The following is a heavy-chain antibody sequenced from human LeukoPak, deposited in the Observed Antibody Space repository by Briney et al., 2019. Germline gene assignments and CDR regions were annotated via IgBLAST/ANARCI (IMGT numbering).Heavy chain of an antibody. CDR3: ARGVGAAVAVDY. CDR2: IYTSGST. V-gene: IGHV4-61*02. CDR1: GGSISSVSCY. Sequence: SQTLSLTCTVSGGSISSVSCYWSWIRQPAGKGLEWIGRIYTSGSTNYNPSLKSRVTISVDTSKNQFSLKLSSVTAADTAGYYCARGVGAAVAVDYWGQGTLVTVSS. J-gene: IGHJ4*02. D-gene: IGHD6-19*01.